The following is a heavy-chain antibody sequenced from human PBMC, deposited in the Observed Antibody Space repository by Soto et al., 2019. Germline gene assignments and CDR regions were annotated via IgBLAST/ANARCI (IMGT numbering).Heavy chain of an antibody. Sequence: QVQLVQSGAEVKKPGASVTVSCKASAYSFTTYHIHWVRQAPGQGLEWMGLINPDAGATNYSQRFQGRLRVTSDTSTSTVYMELRSLRFDDNGVSYCARGDIVLVPAAGGNWFDPWGQGTLVTVS. CDR3: ARGDIVLVPAAGGNWFDP. CDR1: AYSFTTYH. J-gene: IGHJ5*02. V-gene: IGHV1-46*01. CDR2: INPDAGAT. D-gene: IGHD2-2*01.